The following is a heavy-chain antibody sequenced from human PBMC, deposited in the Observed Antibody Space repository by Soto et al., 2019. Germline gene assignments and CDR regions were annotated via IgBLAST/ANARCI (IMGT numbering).Heavy chain of an antibody. CDR1: GFNFKDFT. CDR3: ARDDLYDSTGYDS. CDR2: ISSSGSFK. Sequence: EVHLEESGGGLVKPGGSLRLSCTASGFNFKDFTMNWVRQAPGMGLEWVSSISSSGSFKYYADSMDGRFTISRDNAKNSLYLQLTSLRGEDTAVYYCARDDLYDSTGYDSWGQGTLVTVFS. V-gene: IGHV3-21*01. J-gene: IGHJ5*02. D-gene: IGHD5-12*01.